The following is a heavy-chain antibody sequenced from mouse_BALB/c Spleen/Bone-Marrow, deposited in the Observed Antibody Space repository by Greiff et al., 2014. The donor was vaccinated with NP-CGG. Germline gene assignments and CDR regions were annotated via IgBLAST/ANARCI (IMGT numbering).Heavy chain of an antibody. J-gene: IGHJ1*01. CDR2: IRNEANGFTT. Sequence: EVMLVESGGGLVQSGGSLRLSCATSGFTFTDYYMNWVRQPPGKALEWLGFIRNEANGFTTEYSASVRGRFTISRDNSQSVLYVQKNTLRAEDRATYYCARGSGSAYLGYLYFDFWGAGTTVTVSS. D-gene: IGHD1-1*01. CDR1: GFTFTDYY. V-gene: IGHV7-3*02. CDR3: ARGSGSAYLGYLYFDF.